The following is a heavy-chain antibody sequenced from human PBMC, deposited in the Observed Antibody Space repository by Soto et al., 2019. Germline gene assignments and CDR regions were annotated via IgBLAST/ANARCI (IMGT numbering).Heavy chain of an antibody. Sequence: PGGSLRLSCRASGFTFSSYWMSWVRQAPGKGLEWVANIKPDGSEKWYVDSVKGRFTISRDNAKNSLYLQMNSLRAEDTAVYYCASDTYYYDSSGYYHFGWGQGTLVPVSS. J-gene: IGHJ4*02. V-gene: IGHV3-7*05. CDR3: ASDTYYYDSSGYYHFG. D-gene: IGHD3-22*01. CDR2: IKPDGSEK. CDR1: GFTFSSYW.